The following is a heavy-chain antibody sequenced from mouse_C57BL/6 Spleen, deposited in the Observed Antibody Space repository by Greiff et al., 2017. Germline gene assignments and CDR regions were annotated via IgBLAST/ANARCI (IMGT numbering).Heavy chain of an antibody. J-gene: IGHJ4*01. CDR1: GYAFSSSW. Sequence: VQLQQSGPELVKPGASVKISCKASGYAFSSSWMNWVKQRPGKGLEWIGRIYPGDGDTNYNGKFKGKATLTAEKSSSKAYMQLSSLTSEDSAVYFCARSYSNPFAMDYWGQGTSVTVSS. CDR2: IYPGDGDT. D-gene: IGHD2-5*01. V-gene: IGHV1-82*01. CDR3: ARSYSNPFAMDY.